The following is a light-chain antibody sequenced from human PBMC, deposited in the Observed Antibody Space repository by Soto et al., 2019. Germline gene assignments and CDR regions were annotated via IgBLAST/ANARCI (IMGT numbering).Light chain of an antibody. CDR2: GAS. Sequence: EIVMTQSPATLSVSPGERATLSCRASQSVSSNLAWYQQKPGQAPRLLIYGASTRATGVPARFSGSGSGTEFTLTISSLQSEDFAVYYCHQYNNWPVTFGGGTKVEIK. CDR3: HQYNNWPVT. CDR1: QSVSSN. V-gene: IGKV3-15*01. J-gene: IGKJ4*01.